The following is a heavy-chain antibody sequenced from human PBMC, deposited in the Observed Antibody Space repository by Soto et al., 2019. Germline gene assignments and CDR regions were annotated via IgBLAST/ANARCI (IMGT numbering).Heavy chain of an antibody. D-gene: IGHD2-8*01. CDR1: GYVFNSYH. Sequence: QVQLVQSGAEVKKPGASMKVSCKASGYVFNSYHIYWVRQAPGQGLEWMGRINPTSGGTSTAQRLLDRVTMTRDTSINTAYLEVSRLKADDTAVYYCARGVSTDCSTCVCPHNYYFEMDVWGQGTAVTVS. V-gene: IGHV1-2*02. J-gene: IGHJ6*02. CDR3: ARGVSTDCSTCVCPHNYYFEMDV. CDR2: INPTSGGT.